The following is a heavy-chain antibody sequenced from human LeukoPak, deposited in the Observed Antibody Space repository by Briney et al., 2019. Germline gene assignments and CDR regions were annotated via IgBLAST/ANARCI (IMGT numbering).Heavy chain of an antibody. CDR3: ASGGSLRHDSSGSDY. D-gene: IGHD3-22*01. J-gene: IGHJ4*02. Sequence: PSETLSLTCAVYGGSFSGYYWSWIRQPPGKGLEWVGEINHSGSTNYNPSLKSRVTISVDTSKNQFSLKLSSVTAADTAVYYCASGGSLRHDSSGSDYWGQGTLVTVSS. CDR2: INHSGST. CDR1: GGSFSGYY. V-gene: IGHV4-34*01.